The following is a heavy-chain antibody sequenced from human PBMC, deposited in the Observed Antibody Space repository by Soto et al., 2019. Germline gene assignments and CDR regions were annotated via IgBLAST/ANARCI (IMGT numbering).Heavy chain of an antibody. CDR3: ARRRLGCSGGSCYTDALDY. Sequence: QVQLQESGPGLVKPSETLSLTCTVSGGSISSYYWSWIRQPPGKGLEWIGYIYYSGSTNYNPSRKSRVTLSGDTSKNQSSLKLSSVPAADTAVYYCARRRLGCSGGSCYTDALDYWGQGTLVTVSS. V-gene: IGHV4-59*08. CDR1: GGSISSYY. D-gene: IGHD2-15*01. CDR2: IYYSGST. J-gene: IGHJ4*02.